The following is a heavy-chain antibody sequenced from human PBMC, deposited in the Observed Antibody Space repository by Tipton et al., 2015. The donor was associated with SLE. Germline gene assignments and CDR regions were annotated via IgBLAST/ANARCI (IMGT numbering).Heavy chain of an antibody. V-gene: IGHV4-4*07. CDR1: GGSISSYY. CDR3: ARDPAGGRYSSSWYYFDY. D-gene: IGHD6-13*01. Sequence: TLSLTCTVSGGSISSYYWSWIRQPAGKGLEWIGRIYTSGSTNYNPSLKSRVTMSVDTSKNQFSLKLSSVTAADTAVYYCARDPAGGRYSSSWYYFDYWGQGILVTVSS. CDR2: IYTSGST. J-gene: IGHJ4*02.